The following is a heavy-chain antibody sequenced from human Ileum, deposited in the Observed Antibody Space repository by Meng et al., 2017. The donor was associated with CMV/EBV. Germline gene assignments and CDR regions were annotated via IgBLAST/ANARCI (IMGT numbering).Heavy chain of an antibody. CDR2: INTSGKT. CDR1: GDSISRYF. CDR3: ARDLIRDDTGSWFDP. Sequence: VQLQESGPGLVNPSETLSLTCTVSGDSISRYFWSWIRQPAGKGLEWIGRINTSGKTTYSPSLKSRVTMSLDTSKNQFSLRLTSVSAADTALYYCARDLIRDDTGSWFDPWGQGTLVTVSS. D-gene: IGHD3-16*01. V-gene: IGHV4-4*07. J-gene: IGHJ5*02.